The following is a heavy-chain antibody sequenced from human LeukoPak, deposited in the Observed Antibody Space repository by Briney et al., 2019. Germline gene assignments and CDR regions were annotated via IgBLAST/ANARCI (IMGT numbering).Heavy chain of an antibody. CDR3: ARHALGGSYHQNDY. CDR2: IYPSDSDT. Sequence: GESLKISCKASGYSFYSYWIAWVRPTPGKGLEWMGIIYPSDSDTTYSPSFQGLVTISADKSIRTAYLEWSSLKASDTAMYYCARHALGGSYHQNDYWGQGTLVTVSS. CDR1: GYSFYSYW. J-gene: IGHJ4*02. V-gene: IGHV5-51*01. D-gene: IGHD3-16*01.